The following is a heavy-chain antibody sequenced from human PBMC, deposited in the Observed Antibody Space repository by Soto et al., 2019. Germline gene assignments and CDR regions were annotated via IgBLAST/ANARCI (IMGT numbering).Heavy chain of an antibody. J-gene: IGHJ4*02. CDR3: ARDAREYYDILTGYYSPSFDY. V-gene: IGHV3-21*01. Sequence: EVQLVESGGGLVKPGGSLSLSCAASGFTFSSYSMNWVRQAPGKGLEWVSSISSSSSYIYYADSVKGRFTISRDNAKNSLYLQMNSLRAEDTAVYYCARDAREYYDILTGYYSPSFDYWGQGTLVTVSS. CDR2: ISSSSSYI. D-gene: IGHD3-9*01. CDR1: GFTFSSYS.